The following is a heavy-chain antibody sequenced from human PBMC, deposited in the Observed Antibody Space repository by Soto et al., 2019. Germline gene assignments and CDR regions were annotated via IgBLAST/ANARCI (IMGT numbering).Heavy chain of an antibody. J-gene: IGHJ5*02. Sequence: SETLSLTCTVSGGSISSGDYYWSWIRQPPGKGLEWIGYIYYSGSTYYNPTLKSRLIISVDTSKNQFSLKLSSVTAADTAVYYCATQEVGGSYVYTFDPWGQGTLVTVSS. D-gene: IGHD1-26*01. CDR2: IYYSGST. CDR3: ATQEVGGSYVYTFDP. CDR1: GGSISSGDYY. V-gene: IGHV4-30-4*01.